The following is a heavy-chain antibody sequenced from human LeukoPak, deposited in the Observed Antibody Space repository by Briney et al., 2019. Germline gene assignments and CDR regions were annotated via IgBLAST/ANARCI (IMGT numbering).Heavy chain of an antibody. CDR3: ARSLSLYYFEN. CDR2: IYSGGPT. Sequence: VGSLKLSCAASGFPVGRSYMTWVRQAPGKGLDWVSTIYSGGPTYYADSVKGRFTISRDNSKNTLYLLMNSLRIEDTAVYYCARSLSLYYFENWGQGTLVTVSS. CDR1: GFPVGRSY. J-gene: IGHJ4*02. V-gene: IGHV3-66*02.